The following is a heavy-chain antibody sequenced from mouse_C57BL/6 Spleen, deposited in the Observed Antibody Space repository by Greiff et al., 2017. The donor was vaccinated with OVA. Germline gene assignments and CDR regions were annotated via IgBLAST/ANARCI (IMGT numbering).Heavy chain of an antibody. J-gene: IGHJ4*01. Sequence: EVKLVESEGGLVQPGSSMKLSCTASGFTFSDYYMAWVRQVPEKGLEWVANINYDGSSTYYLDSLKSRFIISRDNAKNILYLQMSSLKSEDTATYYCAREHSSGPMDYWGQGTSVTVSS. CDR1: GFTFSDYY. V-gene: IGHV5-16*01. D-gene: IGHD3-2*02. CDR2: INYDGSST. CDR3: AREHSSGPMDY.